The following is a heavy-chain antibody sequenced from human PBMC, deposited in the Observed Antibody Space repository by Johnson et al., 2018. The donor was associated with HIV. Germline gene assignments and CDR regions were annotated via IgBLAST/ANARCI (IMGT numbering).Heavy chain of an antibody. CDR2: IYSGGST. J-gene: IGHJ3*02. Sequence: VQLVESGGGLVQPGGSLRLSCAASGFTVSRNYMNWVRQAPGKGLEWVSVIYSGGSTYYADSVKGRLTISRDNSKNTLYLQMNSLRAEDTAVYYCARGSYYDSSGDAFDIWGQGTMVTVSS. CDR3: ARGSYYDSSGDAFDI. D-gene: IGHD3-22*01. CDR1: GFTVSRNY. V-gene: IGHV3-66*01.